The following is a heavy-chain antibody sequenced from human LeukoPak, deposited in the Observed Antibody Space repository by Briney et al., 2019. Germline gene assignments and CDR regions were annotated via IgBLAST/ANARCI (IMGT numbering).Heavy chain of an antibody. CDR1: GGSISPYY. V-gene: IGHV4-59*01. Sequence: SETLSLTCTVSGGSISPYYWTWIRQSPGKALEWIGYIYYSGRTSYNPSLKSRVAMSVDTSKNQFSLQLSSVTAADTAVYYCARDGNPWNLDVWGRGTLVTVSS. CDR3: ARDGNPWNLDV. CDR2: IYYSGRT. J-gene: IGHJ2*01. D-gene: IGHD1-26*01.